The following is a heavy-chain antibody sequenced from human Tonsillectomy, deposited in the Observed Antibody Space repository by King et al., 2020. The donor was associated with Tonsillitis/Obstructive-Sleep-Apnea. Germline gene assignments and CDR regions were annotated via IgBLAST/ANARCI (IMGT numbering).Heavy chain of an antibody. CDR2: IIPIFGTA. Sequence: AQLVQSGAEVKKPGSSVKVSCKASGGTFSSYAISWVPQAPGQGLEWMGGIIPIFGTANYAQKFQGRVTITADESTSTAYMELSSLRSEDTAVYYCARVLGYCSSTSCLGWFDPWGQGTLVTVSS. J-gene: IGHJ5*02. CDR1: GGTFSSYA. V-gene: IGHV1-69*01. D-gene: IGHD2-2*01. CDR3: ARVLGYCSSTSCLGWFDP.